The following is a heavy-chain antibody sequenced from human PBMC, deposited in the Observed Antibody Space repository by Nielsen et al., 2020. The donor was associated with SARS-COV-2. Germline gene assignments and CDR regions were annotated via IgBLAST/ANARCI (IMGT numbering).Heavy chain of an antibody. Sequence: ASVKVSCKASGYTFTSYGISWVRQAPGQGLEWMGWISAYNGNTNYAQKLQGRVTMTTDTSTSTAYMELRSLRSDDTAVYYCAREEGVIDYYYGMDVWGQGTTVTVSS. V-gene: IGHV1-18*04. J-gene: IGHJ6*02. CDR1: GYTFTSYG. D-gene: IGHD3-10*01. CDR2: ISAYNGNT. CDR3: AREEGVIDYYYGMDV.